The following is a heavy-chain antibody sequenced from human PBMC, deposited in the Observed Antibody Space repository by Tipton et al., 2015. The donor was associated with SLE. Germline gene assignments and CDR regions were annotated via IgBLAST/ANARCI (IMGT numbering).Heavy chain of an antibody. CDR1: NGSVSGYY. V-gene: IGHV4-31*11. J-gene: IGHJ4*02. Sequence: TLSLTCDVYNGSVSGYYWSWIRQHPGKGLEWIGYIYYSGSTYYNPSLKSRVTISVDSSKNQFSLKLSSVTAADTAVYYCARGPVGYWGQGTLVTVSS. CDR2: IYYSGST. D-gene: IGHD3-16*01. CDR3: ARGPVGY.